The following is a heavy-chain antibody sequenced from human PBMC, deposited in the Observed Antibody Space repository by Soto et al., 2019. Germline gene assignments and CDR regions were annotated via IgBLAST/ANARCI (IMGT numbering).Heavy chain of an antibody. J-gene: IGHJ5*02. V-gene: IGHV4-59*08. CDR3: ARHEHSTNWYWFEP. D-gene: IGHD6-13*01. Sequence: QVQLQESGPGLVKPSETLSLTCNVSGASISNFYWSWIRQPPGKGLEWIGYISYSGDTEYNPSLKCRVTISAGPSKSQFALRLTSVTAGDSAVYYCARHEHSTNWYWFEPWGQGTLVTVSS. CDR1: GASISNFY. CDR2: ISYSGDT.